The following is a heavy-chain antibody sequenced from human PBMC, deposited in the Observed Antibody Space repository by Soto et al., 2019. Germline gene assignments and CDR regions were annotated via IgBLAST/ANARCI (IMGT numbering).Heavy chain of an antibody. CDR2: TYYRSKWYN. CDR3: ARVGAAAVTGYYYYYYMDV. V-gene: IGHV6-1*01. J-gene: IGHJ6*03. D-gene: IGHD6-13*01. CDR1: GDSVSSNSAA. Sequence: SQTLSLTCAISGDSVSSNSAAWNWIRQSPSRGLEWLGRTYYRSKWYNDYAVSVKSRITINPDTSKNQFSLQLNSVTPEDTAVYYCARVGAAAVTGYYYYYYMDVWGKGTTVTVSS.